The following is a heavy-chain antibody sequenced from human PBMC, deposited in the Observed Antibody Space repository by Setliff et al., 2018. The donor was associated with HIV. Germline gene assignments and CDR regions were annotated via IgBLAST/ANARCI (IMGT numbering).Heavy chain of an antibody. Sequence: PSETLSPTCTVSGGSPIGYYWSWIRQSPGKRLAWIGYIYYTEITNYNPSLRSRVTISVDTTKHQFSLKLTSVTAADTALYYCPRLRSYSSGHGRYFDYWGQGTLVTVSS. V-gene: IGHV4-59*01. CDR3: PRLRSYSSGHGRYFDY. CDR2: IYYTEIT. J-gene: IGHJ4*02. CDR1: GGSPIGYY. D-gene: IGHD2-15*01.